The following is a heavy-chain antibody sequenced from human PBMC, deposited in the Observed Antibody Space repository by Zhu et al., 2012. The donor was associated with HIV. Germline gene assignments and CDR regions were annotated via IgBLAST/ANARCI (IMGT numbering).Heavy chain of an antibody. Sequence: QVQLQESGPGLVKPSQTLSLTCTVSGGSINSGDYYWTWIRQSPGKGLEWIGYIYYSGTTYFNPSLRSRMTISIDTSKNQFSLKLTSVTAADTAIYYCARVLHYSTSGIFPXVPTPWGPGTSWSTVSS. CDR3: ARVLHYSTSGIFPXVPTP. V-gene: IGHV4-30-4*08. CDR1: GGSINSGDYY. CDR2: IYYSGTT. J-gene: IGHJ4*03. D-gene: IGHD3-10*01.